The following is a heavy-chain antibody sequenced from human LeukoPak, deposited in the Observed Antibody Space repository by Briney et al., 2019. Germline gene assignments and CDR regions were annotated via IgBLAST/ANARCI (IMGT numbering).Heavy chain of an antibody. Sequence: GGSLRLSCAASGFTFSSYAMSWVRQAPGKGLEWVSAISGSGGSTYYADSVKGRFTISRDNAKNSLYLQMNSLRDEDTAVYYCARVNSNYWYHGMDVWGQGTTVTVSS. CDR2: ISGSGGST. CDR1: GFTFSSYA. CDR3: ARVNSNYWYHGMDV. V-gene: IGHV3-23*01. D-gene: IGHD4-11*01. J-gene: IGHJ6*02.